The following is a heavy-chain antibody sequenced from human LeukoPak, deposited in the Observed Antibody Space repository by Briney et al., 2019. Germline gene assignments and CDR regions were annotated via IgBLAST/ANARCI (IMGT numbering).Heavy chain of an antibody. CDR2: IKADRSEK. J-gene: IGHJ5*02. D-gene: IGHD6-19*01. Sequence: GGSLRLSCAGSGFTFSLYYMSWVRQAPGKGLEWVGSIKADRSEKHYVDSMKGRFTISRDNSKNTLYLQMNSLRAEDTAVYYCAKDQEPWLAPDCGWFDPWGQGTLVTVSS. CDR3: AKDQEPWLAPDCGWFDP. CDR1: GFTFSLYY. V-gene: IGHV3-7*03.